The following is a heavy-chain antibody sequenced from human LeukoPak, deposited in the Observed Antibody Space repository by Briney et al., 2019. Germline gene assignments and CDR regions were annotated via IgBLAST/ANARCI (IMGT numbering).Heavy chain of an antibody. CDR2: IYYSGST. J-gene: IGHJ5*01. Sequence: SETLSLTCAVSAYSISSSDWWAWFRQPPGKGLEWIGYIYYSGSTYYNPSLKSRVTMSVDTSKNQFSLKLSSVTAVDTAVYYCVKKVAGVAWFDSWGQGTLVTVSS. D-gene: IGHD7-27*01. CDR3: VKKVAGVAWFDS. CDR1: AYSISSSDW. V-gene: IGHV4-28*01.